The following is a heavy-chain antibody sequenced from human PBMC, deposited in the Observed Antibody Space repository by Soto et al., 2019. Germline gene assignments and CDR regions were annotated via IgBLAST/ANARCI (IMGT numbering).Heavy chain of an antibody. D-gene: IGHD1-20*01. CDR3: ARYPYQINLRSRLRRAFDI. Sequence: QVQLVESGGGLVKPGGSLRLSCAASGFTFSDYYMSWIRQAPGKGLEWVSYISSSSSYTNYADSVKGRFTISRDNAKNSLYLQMNSLRAEDTAVYYCARYPYQINLRSRLRRAFDIWGQGTMVTVSS. V-gene: IGHV3-11*06. J-gene: IGHJ3*02. CDR1: GFTFSDYY. CDR2: ISSSSSYT.